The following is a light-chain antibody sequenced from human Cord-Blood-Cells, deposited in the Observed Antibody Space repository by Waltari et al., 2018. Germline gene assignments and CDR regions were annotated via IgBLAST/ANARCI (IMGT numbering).Light chain of an antibody. Sequence: DIQMTQSPSSVSASVGDRVTITCRASQGISSWLAWYPQKPGKAPELLIYAASSLQSGVPSRFSGSGSGTDFTLTISSLQPEDFATYYCQQANSFPITFGQGTRLEIK. CDR1: QGISSW. J-gene: IGKJ5*01. CDR3: QQANSFPIT. CDR2: AAS. V-gene: IGKV1D-12*01.